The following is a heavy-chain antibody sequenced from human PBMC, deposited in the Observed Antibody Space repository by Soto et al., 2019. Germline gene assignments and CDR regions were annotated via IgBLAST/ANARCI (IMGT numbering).Heavy chain of an antibody. CDR2: IYQSGRT. D-gene: IGHD3-22*01. V-gene: IGHV4-4*02. J-gene: IGHJ4*02. CDR3: ATLYYTDSSAFLDY. CDR1: GGSVSSSNW. Sequence: PSETLSLTCGVSGGSVSSSNWWSWVRQPPGKGLEWIGEIYQSGRTNYNPSLKSRVTISVDHSKNQFSLNLKSLTAEDKAVYYYATLYYTDSSAFLDYWGQGTLVTVSS.